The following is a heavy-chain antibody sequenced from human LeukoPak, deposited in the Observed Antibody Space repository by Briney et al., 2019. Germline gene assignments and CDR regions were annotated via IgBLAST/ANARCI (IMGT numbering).Heavy chain of an antibody. J-gene: IGHJ3*02. CDR1: GFTVTSNY. CDR3: ARDRLTNDAFDI. V-gene: IGHV3-66*01. Sequence: GGSLRLSCAASGFTVTSNYMSWVRQAPGKGLEWVSLIYSGGSTYYADSVRGRFSISRDTSKNTLYLQMNSLRAEDTAMYYCARDRLTNDAFDIWGQGTMVTVSS. CDR2: IYSGGST. D-gene: IGHD2-8*01.